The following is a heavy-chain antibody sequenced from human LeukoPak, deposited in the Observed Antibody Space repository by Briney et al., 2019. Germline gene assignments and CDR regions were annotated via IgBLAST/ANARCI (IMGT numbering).Heavy chain of an antibody. CDR3: ARDTPHLHYDYVWGSYRYTLDY. Sequence: ASVKVSCKDSGYTFTSDSVSCGRQAPGQGLEWMGWISAYNGNTNYAQKLQGRVTMTTDTSTSTAYMELRSLRSDDTAVYYCARDTPHLHYDYVWGSYRYTLDYCGQGTLVTVSS. D-gene: IGHD3-16*02. CDR1: GYTFTSDS. J-gene: IGHJ4*02. V-gene: IGHV1-18*01. CDR2: ISAYNGNT.